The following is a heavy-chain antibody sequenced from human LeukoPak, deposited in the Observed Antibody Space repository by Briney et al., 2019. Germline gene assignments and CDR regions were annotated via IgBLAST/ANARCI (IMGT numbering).Heavy chain of an antibody. CDR3: ANGYSYGYDY. J-gene: IGHJ4*02. CDR1: GFTFDDYA. CDR2: ISWNSGSI. D-gene: IGHD5-18*01. V-gene: IGHV3-9*01. Sequence: GGSLRLSCAASGFTFDDYAMHWVRQAPGKGLEWVSGISWNSGSIGYADSVKGRFTISRDNAKNSLYLQMNSLRAEDTAVYYCANGYSYGYDYWGQGTLVTVSS.